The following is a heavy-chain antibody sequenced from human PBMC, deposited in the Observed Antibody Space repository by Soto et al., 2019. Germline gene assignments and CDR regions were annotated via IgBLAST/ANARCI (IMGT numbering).Heavy chain of an antibody. Sequence: SGGSLRLSCTPSGFTFRNYGLHWVRQAPGKGLEWVALISYDGDNKYYTDSARGRFTVSRDNFKNTLFLQMDSLRPEDTAVYYCVKKIRGYAAHSDPMDVWGQGTKGTVSS. J-gene: IGHJ6*02. V-gene: IGHV3-30*18. CDR1: GFTFRNYG. CDR2: ISYDGDNK. D-gene: IGHD5-12*01. CDR3: VKKIRGYAAHSDPMDV.